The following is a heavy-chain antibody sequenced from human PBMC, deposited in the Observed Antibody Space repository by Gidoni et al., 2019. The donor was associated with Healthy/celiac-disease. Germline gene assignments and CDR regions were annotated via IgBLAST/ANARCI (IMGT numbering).Heavy chain of an antibody. V-gene: IGHV3-43D*03. CDR3: AKDIRDYGDYYYDGMDV. CDR1: GFTFVDCA. CDR2: ISWDGGST. Sequence: EVPLVESGRFVVQPGGSLRLSCAASGFTFVDCAMHWVRQAPVKGLEWVSLISWDGGSTYYADSVKGRFTISRDNSKNSLYLQMNSLRAEDTALYYCAKDIRDYGDYYYDGMDVWGQGTTVTVSS. J-gene: IGHJ6*02. D-gene: IGHD4-17*01.